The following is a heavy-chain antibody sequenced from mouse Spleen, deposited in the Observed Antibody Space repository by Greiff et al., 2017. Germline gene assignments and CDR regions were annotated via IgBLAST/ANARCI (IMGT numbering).Heavy chain of an antibody. J-gene: IGHJ1*01. Sequence: QVQLQQSGAELMKPGASVKISCKATGYTFSSYWIEWVKQRPGHGLEWIGEILPGSGSTNYNEKFKGKATFTADTSSNTAYMQLSSLTSEDSAVYYCARGTDDWYFDVWGAGTTVTVSS. CDR2: ILPGSGST. V-gene: IGHV1-9*01. CDR1: GYTFSSYW. CDR3: ARGTDDWYFDV.